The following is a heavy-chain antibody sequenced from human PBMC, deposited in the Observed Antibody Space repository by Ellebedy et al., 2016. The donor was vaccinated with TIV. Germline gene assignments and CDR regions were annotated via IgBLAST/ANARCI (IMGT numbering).Heavy chain of an antibody. CDR1: GFTFSSYA. D-gene: IGHD4-17*01. V-gene: IGHV3-23*01. Sequence: GGSLRLXXAASGFTFSSYAMSWVRQAPGKGLEWVSAISGSGGSTYYADSVKGRFTISRDNAKNTLYLQMNSLRAEDTAVYYCARDRNYGDYDYWGQGTLVTVSS. CDR2: ISGSGGST. J-gene: IGHJ4*02. CDR3: ARDRNYGDYDY.